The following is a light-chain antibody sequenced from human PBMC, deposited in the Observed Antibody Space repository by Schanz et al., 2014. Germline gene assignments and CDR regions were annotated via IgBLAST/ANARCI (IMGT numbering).Light chain of an antibody. CDR1: QSITSY. J-gene: IGKJ3*01. CDR3: QQSYSTPFT. Sequence: DIQMAQSPSSLSASVGDRVTLTCRASQSITSYLNWYQQKPGKAPKLLIYAASTLQSGVPSRFSGSGSGTAFTLTISCLQPEDFATYYCQQSYSTPFTFGPGTKVEIK. V-gene: IGKV1-39*01. CDR2: AAS.